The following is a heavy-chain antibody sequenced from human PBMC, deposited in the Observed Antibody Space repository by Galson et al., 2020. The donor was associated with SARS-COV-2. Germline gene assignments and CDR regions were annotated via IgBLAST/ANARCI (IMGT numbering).Heavy chain of an antibody. CDR3: ARDLQEAYGMDV. Sequence: GGSLRLSCAASGFTVSSNYMSWVRQAPGQGLEWVSVIYSGGSTYYEDSVKGRFTISRDNSKNTLYLQMNSLRAEDTAVYYCARDLQEAYGMDVWGQGTTVTVSS. D-gene: IGHD4-4*01. CDR2: IYSGGST. CDR1: GFTVSSNY. J-gene: IGHJ6*02. V-gene: IGHV3-53*01.